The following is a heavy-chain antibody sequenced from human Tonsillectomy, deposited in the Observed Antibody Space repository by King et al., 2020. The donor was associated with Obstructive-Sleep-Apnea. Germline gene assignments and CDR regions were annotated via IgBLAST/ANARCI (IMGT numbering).Heavy chain of an antibody. D-gene: IGHD3-10*01. CDR1: GGSISTYY. J-gene: IGHJ4*02. CDR3: ARGGDYYGSGSYPRPVDY. V-gene: IGHV4-59*01. Sequence: LQLQESGPGLVKPSETLSLTCPVSGGSISTYYWRWIRQPPGKGLEWIGYIYYSGSTNYNPSLKNRVTMSVDTSKNQFSLKLSSVTAADTAVYYCARGGDYYGSGSYPRPVDYWGQGTLVTVSS. CDR2: IYYSGST.